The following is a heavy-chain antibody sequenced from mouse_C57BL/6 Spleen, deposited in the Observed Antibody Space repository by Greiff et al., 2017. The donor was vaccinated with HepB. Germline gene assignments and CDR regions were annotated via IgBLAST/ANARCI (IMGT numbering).Heavy chain of an antibody. D-gene: IGHD2-5*01. CDR2: IWSGGST. CDR1: GFSLPSYG. V-gene: IGHV2-2*01. CDR3: AVSYYSNLAWFAY. Sequence: VQLQQSGPGLVQPSQSLSITCTVSGFSLPSYGVHWVRQSPGKGLEWLGGIWSGGSTDYNAAFISRLSISQDNSKSQVFFKMNSLQADDTAIYYCAVSYYSNLAWFAYWGQGTLVTVSA. J-gene: IGHJ3*01.